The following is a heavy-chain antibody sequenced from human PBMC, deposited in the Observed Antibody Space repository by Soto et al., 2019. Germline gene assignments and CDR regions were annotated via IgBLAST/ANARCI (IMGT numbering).Heavy chain of an antibody. CDR1: GFTFSSYS. CDR2: ISSSSSYI. CDR3: ARDIVVRGLGFDY. V-gene: IGHV3-21*01. D-gene: IGHD3-10*01. Sequence: LRLSCAASGFTFSSYSMNWVRQAPGEGLEWVSSISSSSSYIYYADSVKGRFTISRDNAKNSLYLQMNSLRAEDKAVYYCARDIVVRGLGFDYWGHGTLVTVSS. J-gene: IGHJ4*01.